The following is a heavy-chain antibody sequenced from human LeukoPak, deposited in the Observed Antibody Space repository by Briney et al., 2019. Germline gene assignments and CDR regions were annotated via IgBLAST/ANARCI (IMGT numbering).Heavy chain of an antibody. CDR3: ARGHVGSSSWYDSAEYFQH. D-gene: IGHD6-13*01. J-gene: IGHJ1*01. V-gene: IGHV4-59*01. CDR2: IYYSGST. CDR1: GCSISSYY. Sequence: SETLSLTCTVSGCSISSYYWSWIRQPPGKGLEWIGYIYYSGSTNYNPSLKSRVTISVDTSKNQCSLKLSSVTAADTAVYYCARGHVGSSSWYDSAEYFQHWGQGTLVTVSS.